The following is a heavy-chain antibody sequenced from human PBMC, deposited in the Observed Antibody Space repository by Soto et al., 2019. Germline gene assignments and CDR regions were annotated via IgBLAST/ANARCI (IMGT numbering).Heavy chain of an antibody. D-gene: IGHD2-2*01. J-gene: IGHJ6*02. CDR3: ARERYQVISDGMDV. Sequence: GASVKVSCKASGYTFTGYYMHWVRQAPGQGLEWMGWINPNSGGTNYAQKFQGWVTMTRDTSISTAYMELSRLRSDDTAVYFCARERYQVISDGMDVWGQGTTVTVSS. CDR1: GYTFTGYY. V-gene: IGHV1-2*04. CDR2: INPNSGGT.